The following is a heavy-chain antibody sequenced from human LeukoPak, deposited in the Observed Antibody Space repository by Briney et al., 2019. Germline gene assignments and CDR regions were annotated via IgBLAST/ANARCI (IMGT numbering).Heavy chain of an antibody. CDR2: IYYSGST. D-gene: IGHD3-3*01. CDR1: GGSISSYY. J-gene: IGHJ4*02. V-gene: IGHV4-59*01. Sequence: SETLSLTCTVSGGSISSYYWSWIRQSPGKGLEWIGYIYYSGSTDYNPSLKSRVTISVDTSQNQFSLKLTSVTAADTAVYYCARLIYGFSIDWGQGTLVTVSS. CDR3: ARLIYGFSID.